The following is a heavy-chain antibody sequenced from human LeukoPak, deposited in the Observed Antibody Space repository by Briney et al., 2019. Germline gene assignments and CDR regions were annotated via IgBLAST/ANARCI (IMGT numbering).Heavy chain of an antibody. V-gene: IGHV3-30-3*01. J-gene: IGHJ4*02. CDR2: ISYDGSNK. D-gene: IGHD2-15*01. CDR3: VKGPCSGGSCYLEY. CDR1: GFTFSSYA. Sequence: PGGSLRLSCAASGFTFSSYAMHWVRQAPGKGLEWVAVISYDGSNKYYADSVKGRFTISRDNSKNTLYLQMNSLRAEDTAVYYCVKGPCSGGSCYLEYWGQGTLVTVSS.